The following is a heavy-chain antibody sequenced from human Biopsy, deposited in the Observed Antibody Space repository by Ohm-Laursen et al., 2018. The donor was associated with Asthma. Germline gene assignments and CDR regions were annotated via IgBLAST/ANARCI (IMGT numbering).Heavy chain of an antibody. V-gene: IGHV1-69*13. D-gene: IGHD2-2*01. Sequence: SVYASRQFLGGTFNISVIGWVRHAPGQWLASMGGIISFFGTTSYPQKFQDRVTIPADDSPSTVYIELSSLRSVDTAVYYCARKAGSCISRTCYSLDFWGQGTLVTVSS. CDR1: GGTFNISV. CDR3: ARKAGSCISRTCYSLDF. CDR2: IISFFGTT. J-gene: IGHJ4*02.